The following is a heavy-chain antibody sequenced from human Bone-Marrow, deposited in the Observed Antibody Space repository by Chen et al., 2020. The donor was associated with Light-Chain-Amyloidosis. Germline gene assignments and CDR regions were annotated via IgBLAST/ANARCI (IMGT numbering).Heavy chain of an antibody. J-gene: IGHJ5*02. CDR3: AKDIAASVGNWFDP. V-gene: IGHV3-23*04. Sequence: DVNLVESGGGLVQPGGSLRLSCVASGFRFNSYAMNWIRQAPGKGLEWVSAISSSGVSTYYADSVEGRFTISRDNSKDTLYLQMNNLRDDDTATYYCAKDIAASVGNWFDPWGQGTLVDVSS. CDR1: GFRFNSYA. CDR2: ISSSGVST. D-gene: IGHD1-26*01.